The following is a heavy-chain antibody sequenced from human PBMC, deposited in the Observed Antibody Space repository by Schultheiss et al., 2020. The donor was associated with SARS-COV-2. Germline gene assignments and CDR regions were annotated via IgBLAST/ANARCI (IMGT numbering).Heavy chain of an antibody. D-gene: IGHD2/OR15-2a*01. CDR3: ARDGPFGSNAFDI. J-gene: IGHJ3*02. Sequence: SETLSLTCTVSGGSISSSSYYWGWIRQPPGKGLEWIGSIYYSGSTYYNPSLKSRVTISVDTSKNQFSLKLSSVTAADTAVYYCARDGPFGSNAFDIWGQGTMVTVSS. CDR2: IYYSGST. CDR1: GGSISSSSYY. V-gene: IGHV4-39*02.